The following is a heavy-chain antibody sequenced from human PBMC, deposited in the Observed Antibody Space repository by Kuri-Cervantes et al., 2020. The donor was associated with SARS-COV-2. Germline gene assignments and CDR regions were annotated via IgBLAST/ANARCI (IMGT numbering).Heavy chain of an antibody. J-gene: IGHJ6*02. V-gene: IGHV6-1*01. D-gene: IGHD3-3*01. CDR1: GDSVSSNSAA. CDR2: TYYRSKWYN. Sequence: LRLSCAISGDSVSSNSAAWNWIRQSPSRGLEWLGRTYYRSKWYNDYAVSVKSRITINPDTSKNQFSLQLNSVTPEDTAVYYCANQKTNYDFWSGYLWGAMDVRGQGTTVTVSS. CDR3: ANQKTNYDFWSGYLWGAMDV.